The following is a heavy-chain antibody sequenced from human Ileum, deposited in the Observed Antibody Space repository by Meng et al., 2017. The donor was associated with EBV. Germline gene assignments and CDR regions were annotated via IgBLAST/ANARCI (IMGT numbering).Heavy chain of an antibody. CDR1: GGSNRSSNG. CDR2: IYHSGST. J-gene: IGHJ4*02. CDR3: ARRGLWLDPQNFDY. Sequence: QVPLQVSCPGLGPPPRPLCLTCAVSGGSNRSSNGSSWLRQPPGKGLEWIGEIYHSGSTNYNPSLKSRVTISVDKSKNQFSLKLSSVTAADTAVYYCARRGLWLDPQNFDYWGQGTLVTVSS. V-gene: IGHV4-4*03. D-gene: IGHD6-19*01.